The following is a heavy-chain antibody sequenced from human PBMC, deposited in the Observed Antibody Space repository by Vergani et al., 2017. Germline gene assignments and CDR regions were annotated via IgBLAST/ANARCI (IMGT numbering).Heavy chain of an antibody. Sequence: EVQLLESGGGLVQPGGSLRLSCAASGFTFSSYAMSWVRQAPGKGLEYVSAISSNGGSTYYADSVKGRFTISRDNSKNTLYLQMSSLRAEDTAVYYCVKDGKSIAAPTFDYWGQGTLVTVSS. V-gene: IGHV3-64D*06. D-gene: IGHD6-6*01. CDR1: GFTFSSYA. J-gene: IGHJ4*02. CDR3: VKDGKSIAAPTFDY. CDR2: ISSNGGST.